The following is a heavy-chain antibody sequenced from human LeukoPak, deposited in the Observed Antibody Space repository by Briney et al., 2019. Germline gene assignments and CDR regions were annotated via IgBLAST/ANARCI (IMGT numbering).Heavy chain of an antibody. CDR2: ISYDGSNK. Sequence: GGSLRLSCAASGFTFSSYAMHWVRQAPGKGLEWVAVISYDGSNKYYADSVKGRFTISRDNSKNTLHLQMNSLRAEDTAVYYCATVYSSRYREYFDYWGQGTLVTVSS. V-gene: IGHV3-30-3*01. CDR1: GFTFSSYA. D-gene: IGHD6-13*01. J-gene: IGHJ4*02. CDR3: ATVYSSRYREYFDY.